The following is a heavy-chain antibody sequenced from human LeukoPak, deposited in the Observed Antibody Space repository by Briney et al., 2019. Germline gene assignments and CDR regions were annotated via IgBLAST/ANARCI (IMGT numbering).Heavy chain of an antibody. D-gene: IGHD5-18*01. CDR2: IYPGDSDT. CDR1: GYSFTSYW. Sequence: PGESLIISCKGSGYSFTSYWIGWVRQMPGKGLEWMGIIYPGDSDTRYSPSFQGRVTISADKSISTAYVQWSSLKVSDTAMYYCARNVDTAMAGVGYFDYWGQGTLVTVSS. V-gene: IGHV5-51*01. CDR3: ARNVDTAMAGVGYFDY. J-gene: IGHJ4*02.